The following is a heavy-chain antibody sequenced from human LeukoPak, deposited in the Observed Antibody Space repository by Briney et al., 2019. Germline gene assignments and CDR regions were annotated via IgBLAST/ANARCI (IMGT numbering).Heavy chain of an antibody. D-gene: IGHD3-3*01. CDR3: TKSFWSGYTYYFDY. CDR2: IRYDGSNE. J-gene: IGHJ4*02. Sequence: GGSLRLSCAAYGFTFSDYGMHWVRQAPGKGLEWVAFIRYDGSNEYYVDSVKGRFTVSRDNSKNTLYLQMNSLRAEDTAVYYCTKSFWSGYTYYFDYWGQGTLVTVSS. V-gene: IGHV3-30*02. CDR1: GFTFSDYG.